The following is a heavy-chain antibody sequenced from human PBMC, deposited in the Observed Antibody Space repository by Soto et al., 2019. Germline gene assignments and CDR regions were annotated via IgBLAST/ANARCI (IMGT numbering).Heavy chain of an antibody. Sequence: QVQLVQSGAEVKKPGASVKVSCKASGYTFIHYYIHWVRQAPGQGLEWMAIINPNGGSTNYAQKFQGRVTVTSDTSTSTVSMELNSLGSDVTAVFFCARSLLQGDFWGQGTLVTVSS. V-gene: IGHV1-46*01. D-gene: IGHD2-21*01. CDR1: GYTFIHYY. CDR3: ARSLLQGDF. CDR2: INPNGGST. J-gene: IGHJ4*02.